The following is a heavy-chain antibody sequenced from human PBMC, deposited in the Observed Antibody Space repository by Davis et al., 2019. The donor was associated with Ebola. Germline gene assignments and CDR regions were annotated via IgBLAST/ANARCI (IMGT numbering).Heavy chain of an antibody. CDR2: TYHSGST. J-gene: IGHJ4*02. V-gene: IGHV4-38-2*02. CDR3: ARDLSYIAYSSAYDGVEFDY. Sequence: SETLSLTCTVSGYSSSSGYYWGGTRQPSGKGLEWIGTTYHSGSTYYNPSLKIRVTISVDTSKNQFSLKLSSVTAADTAVYYCARDLSYIAYSSAYDGVEFDYWGQGTLVTVSS. CDR1: GYSSSSGYY. D-gene: IGHD6-6*01.